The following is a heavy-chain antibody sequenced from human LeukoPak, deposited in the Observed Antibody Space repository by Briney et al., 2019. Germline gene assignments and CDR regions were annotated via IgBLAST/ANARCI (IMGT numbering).Heavy chain of an antibody. Sequence: GGSLRLSCATSGIAFNNYGMNWVRQTPGRGLEWVSYISSSAILYADAVKGRFTISRDNARNSLFLQMNSLRAEDTAVYYCAIIGCYRGVCDFDIWGQGTMVAVSS. V-gene: IGHV3-48*01. CDR3: AIIGCYRGVCDFDI. CDR2: ISSSAI. J-gene: IGHJ3*02. CDR1: GIAFNNYG. D-gene: IGHD2-21*01.